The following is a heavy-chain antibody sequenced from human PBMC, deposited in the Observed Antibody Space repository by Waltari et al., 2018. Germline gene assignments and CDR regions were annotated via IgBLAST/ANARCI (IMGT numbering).Heavy chain of an antibody. V-gene: IGHV3-23*01. CDR1: GTPFRHSA. D-gene: IGHD1-20*01. CDR3: ATPFYNWDDPLHS. J-gene: IGHJ4*02. CDR2: ITVGDDT. Sequence: EVQLLECGGDLVQPGGSLRTSGRAPGTPFRHSAINWVRLAPGTGLEWVSAITVGDDTYYADSVKGRFTISRDTSKDTVHLQMNGLRAEDTAVYYCATPFYNWDDPLHSWGQGTLVTVST.